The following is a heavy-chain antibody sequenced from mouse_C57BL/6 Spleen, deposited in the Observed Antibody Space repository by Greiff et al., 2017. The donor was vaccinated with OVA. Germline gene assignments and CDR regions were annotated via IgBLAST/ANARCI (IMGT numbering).Heavy chain of an antibody. J-gene: IGHJ3*01. Sequence: QVQLQQSGAELVKPGASVKLSCKASGYTFTEYTIHWVKQRSGQGLEWIGWFYPGSGSIKYNEKFKDKATLTADKSSSTAYMELSRLTSEDSAVYFCARHSLVYDYDEGAWFAYWGQGTLVTVSA. CDR2: FYPGSGSI. CDR3: ARHSLVYDYDEGAWFAY. D-gene: IGHD2-4*01. CDR1: GYTFTEYT. V-gene: IGHV1-62-2*01.